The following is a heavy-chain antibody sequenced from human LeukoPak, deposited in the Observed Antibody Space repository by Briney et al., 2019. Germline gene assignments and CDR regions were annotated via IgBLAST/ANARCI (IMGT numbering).Heavy chain of an antibody. J-gene: IGHJ3*02. CDR1: GGSISSYY. Sequence: NPSETLPLTCTVSGGSISSYYWSWIRQPPGKGLEWIGYIYYSGSTNYNPSLKSRVTISVDTSMNQFSLTLSSVTAADTAVYYCARPQDYGDGAFDIWGQGTMVTVSS. CDR3: ARPQDYGDGAFDI. D-gene: IGHD4-17*01. V-gene: IGHV4-59*08. CDR2: IYYSGST.